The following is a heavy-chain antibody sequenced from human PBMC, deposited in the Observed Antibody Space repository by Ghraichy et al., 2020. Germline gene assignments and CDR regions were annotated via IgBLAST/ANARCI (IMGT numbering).Heavy chain of an antibody. CDR2: ITSSSSYI. J-gene: IGHJ4*02. CDR1: GFTFSTYS. D-gene: IGHD6-19*01. V-gene: IGHV3-21*01. CDR3: ASLRTGAVTGSDFDC. Sequence: GGSLRLSCAASGFTFSTYSMNWVRQALGKGLEWVSSITSSSSYIYYADSVKGRFTISRDNAKNSLYLQMNSLRAEDTAVYYCASLRTGAVTGSDFDCWGQGTLVTVSS.